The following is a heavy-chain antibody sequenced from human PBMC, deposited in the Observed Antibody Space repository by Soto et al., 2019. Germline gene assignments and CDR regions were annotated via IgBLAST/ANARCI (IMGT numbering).Heavy chain of an antibody. CDR3: VRDRVVRGYGPTYFDY. V-gene: IGHV3-33*01. Sequence: PGGSLRLSCAASGFTFSNYGMHWVRQAPGKGLEWVAVIWYDGSSKYYADSVKGRFTISRDNSKNTLYLQMNSLRADDTAVYYCVRDRVVRGYGPTYFDYWGQGTLVTVSS. CDR1: GFTFSNYG. J-gene: IGHJ4*02. CDR2: IWYDGSSK. D-gene: IGHD3-10*01.